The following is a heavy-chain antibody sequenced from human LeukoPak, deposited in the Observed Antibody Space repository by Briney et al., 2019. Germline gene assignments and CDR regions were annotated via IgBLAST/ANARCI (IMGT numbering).Heavy chain of an antibody. CDR1: GFTFSSYS. Sequence: PGGSLRPSCAASGFTFSSYSMNWVRQAPGKGLEWVSSISSSSSYIYYADSVKGRFTIPRDNAKNSLYLQMNSLRAEDTAVYYCARAGELQVGFDYWGQGTLVTVSS. CDR3: ARAGELQVGFDY. CDR2: ISSSSSYI. J-gene: IGHJ4*02. D-gene: IGHD1-26*01. V-gene: IGHV3-21*01.